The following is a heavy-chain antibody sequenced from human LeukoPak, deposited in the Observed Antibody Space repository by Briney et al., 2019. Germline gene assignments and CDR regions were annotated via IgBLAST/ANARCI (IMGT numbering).Heavy chain of an antibody. V-gene: IGHV4-39*07. Sequence: SETLSLTCTVSGGSISSSSYYWGWIRQPPGKGLEWIGSIYYSGSTYYNPSLKSRVTISVDTSKNQFSLQLNSVTPEDTAVYYCARAPGYSGYDYWFDPWGQGTLLTVSS. CDR1: GGSISSSSYY. D-gene: IGHD5-12*01. CDR2: IYYSGST. CDR3: ARAPGYSGYDYWFDP. J-gene: IGHJ5*02.